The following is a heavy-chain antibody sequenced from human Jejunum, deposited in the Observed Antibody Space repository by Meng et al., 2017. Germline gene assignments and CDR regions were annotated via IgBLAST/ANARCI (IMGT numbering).Heavy chain of an antibody. CDR3: ARGELLWDY. CDR2: MDYRGST. V-gene: IGHV4-30-4*01. CDR1: GDSISSGEYF. J-gene: IGHJ4*02. Sequence: QVQLQEPGQGLLNPSQTLSLTCTASGDSISSGEYFWSWIRQPPGKGLEWIGYMDYRGSTFYNPSLKSRVTISVDTSKNQFSLKLSSVTAADTAVYFCARGELLWDYWGQGTLVTVSS. D-gene: IGHD2-2*01.